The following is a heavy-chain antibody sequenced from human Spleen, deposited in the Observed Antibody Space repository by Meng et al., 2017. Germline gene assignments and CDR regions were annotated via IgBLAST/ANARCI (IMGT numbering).Heavy chain of an antibody. CDR1: GFTFSSYG. D-gene: IGHD2-15*01. Sequence: GGSLRLSCAASGFTFSSYGMHWVRQAPGKGLEWVAVIWYDGSNKYYADSVKGRFTISRDNSKNTLYLQMNSLRAEDTAVYYCARGYCSGGSCYFPYYYYYGMAVWGQGTTVTVSS. J-gene: IGHJ6*02. CDR2: IWYDGSNK. CDR3: ARGYCSGGSCYFPYYYYYGMAV. V-gene: IGHV3-33*01.